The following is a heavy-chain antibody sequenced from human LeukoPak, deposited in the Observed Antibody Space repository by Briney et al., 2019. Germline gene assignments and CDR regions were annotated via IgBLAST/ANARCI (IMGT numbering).Heavy chain of an antibody. CDR3: AKDQWLVLGGDIDY. D-gene: IGHD6-19*01. CDR2: ISGSGGST. J-gene: IGHJ4*02. CDR1: GFTFSGHA. Sequence: SGGSLRLSCAASGFTFSGHAMSWVRQAPGKGLEWVSAISGSGGSTYYADSVKGRFTISRDNSKNTLYLQMNSLRAEDTAVYYCAKDQWLVLGGDIDYWGQGTLVTVSS. V-gene: IGHV3-23*01.